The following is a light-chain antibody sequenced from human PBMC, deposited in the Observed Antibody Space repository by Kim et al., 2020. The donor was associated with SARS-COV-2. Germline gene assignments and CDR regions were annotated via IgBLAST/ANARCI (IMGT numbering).Light chain of an antibody. Sequence: QSALTQPASVSGSPGQSITISCTGTSSDVGGYNYVSWYQQHPGKAPKLMIYDVSNRPSGVSNRFSGSKSGNTASVTISGLQAEDEADYYCSSYTSSSTRLFGGGTQLTVL. J-gene: IGLJ2*01. V-gene: IGLV2-14*03. CDR1: SSDVGGYNY. CDR2: DVS. CDR3: SSYTSSSTRL.